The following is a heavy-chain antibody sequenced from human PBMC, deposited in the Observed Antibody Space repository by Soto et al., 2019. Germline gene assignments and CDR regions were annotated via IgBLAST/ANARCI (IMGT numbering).Heavy chain of an antibody. Sequence: QVQLVQSGAEVKKPGASVKVSCKASGYTFTSYGISWVRQAPGQGLEWMGWISAYNGNTNYAQKLQGRVTMTTDTSTGTAYMERRGLSSDDPAVYYCARVGVGATTGFQHWGQGTLVPVSS. CDR2: ISAYNGNT. CDR3: ARVGVGATTGFQH. CDR1: GYTFTSYG. J-gene: IGHJ1*01. D-gene: IGHD1-26*01. V-gene: IGHV1-18*01.